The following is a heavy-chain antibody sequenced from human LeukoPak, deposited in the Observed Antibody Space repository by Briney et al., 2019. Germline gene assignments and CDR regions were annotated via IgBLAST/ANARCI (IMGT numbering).Heavy chain of an antibody. CDR2: IYYTGST. CDR3: ARSYGDYVYYYYYMDV. D-gene: IGHD4-17*01. J-gene: IGHJ6*03. V-gene: IGHV4-39*01. Sequence: SETLSLTCTVSGGSISRISYYLGWIRHTPGEGLEWVGSIYYTGSTYYTPPPKSRVTTSVDTSKNQFSLKLSSVTAADTALYYCARSYGDYVYYYYYMDVWGKGNTVTVSS. CDR1: GGSISRISYY.